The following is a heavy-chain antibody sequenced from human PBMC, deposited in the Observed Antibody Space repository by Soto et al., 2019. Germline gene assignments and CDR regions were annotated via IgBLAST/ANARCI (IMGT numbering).Heavy chain of an antibody. J-gene: IGHJ5*02. CDR1: SGSISSSNW. Sequence: SETLSLTCAVSSGSISSSNWWSWVRQPPGKGLEWIGEIYHSGSTNYNPSLKSRVTISVDKSKNQFSLKLSSVTAADTAVYYCARGKDYDFWSGYYGWFDPWGQGTLVTVS. D-gene: IGHD3-3*01. CDR2: IYHSGST. CDR3: ARGKDYDFWSGYYGWFDP. V-gene: IGHV4-4*02.